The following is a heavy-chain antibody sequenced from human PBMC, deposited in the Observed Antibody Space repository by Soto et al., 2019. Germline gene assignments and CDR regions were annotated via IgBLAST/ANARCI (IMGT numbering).Heavy chain of an antibody. CDR3: ARTTGDEDWYFDL. Sequence: ASVKVSCKGSGYSFTSYWIGWVRQMPGKGLEWMGIIYPGDSDTRYSPSFQGQVTISADKSISTAYLQWSSLKASDTAMYYCARTTGDEDWYFDLWGRGTLVTVSS. V-gene: IGHV5-51*01. D-gene: IGHD7-27*01. CDR2: IYPGDSDT. CDR1: GYSFTSYW. J-gene: IGHJ2*01.